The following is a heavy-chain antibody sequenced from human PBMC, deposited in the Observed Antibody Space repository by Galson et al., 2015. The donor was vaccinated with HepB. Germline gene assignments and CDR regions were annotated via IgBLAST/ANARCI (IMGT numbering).Heavy chain of an antibody. D-gene: IGHD3-22*01. CDR3: ARDFKNYYDSSGYGDF. CDR1: GYTFTGYY. Sequence: SVKVSCKASGYTFTGYYMHWVRQAPGQGLEWMGWINPNTGGTYYEKKFQGRVPMTRDTSISTANMELSRLRSDDTAVYFCARDFKNYYDSSGYGDFWGQGNLVTVSS. V-gene: IGHV1-2*02. J-gene: IGHJ4*02. CDR2: INPNTGGT.